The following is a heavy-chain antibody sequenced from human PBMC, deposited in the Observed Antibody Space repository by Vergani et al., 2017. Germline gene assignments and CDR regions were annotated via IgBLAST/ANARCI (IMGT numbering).Heavy chain of an antibody. J-gene: IGHJ4*02. V-gene: IGHV4-59*01. Sequence: QVQLQESGPGLVKPSETLSLTCTVSGGSISSYYWSWIRQPPGKGLEWIGYIYYSGSTNYNPSLKSRVTISVDTSTNQFSLKLISVTAADTAVYYCARGIAAAGNFDYWGQGTLVTVSS. D-gene: IGHD6-13*01. CDR1: GGSISSYY. CDR2: IYYSGST. CDR3: ARGIAAAGNFDY.